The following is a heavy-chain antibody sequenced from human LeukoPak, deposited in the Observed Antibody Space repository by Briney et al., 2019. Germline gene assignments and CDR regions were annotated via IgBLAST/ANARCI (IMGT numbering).Heavy chain of an antibody. CDR2: INPNSGGT. CDR3: ARGEDTAMASIDY. J-gene: IGHJ4*02. Sequence: ASVKVSCKASGYTFTGYYMHWVRQAPGQGLEWMGRINPNSGGTNYAQKFQGRVTMTRDTSISTAYMELSSLRSEDTAVYYCARGEDTAMASIDYWGQGTLVTVSS. D-gene: IGHD5-18*01. V-gene: IGHV1-2*06. CDR1: GYTFTGYY.